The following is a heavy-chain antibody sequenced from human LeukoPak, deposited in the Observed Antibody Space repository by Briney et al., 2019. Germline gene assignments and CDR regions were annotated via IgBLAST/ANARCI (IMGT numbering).Heavy chain of an antibody. CDR2: IYSGGST. D-gene: IGHD6-19*01. Sequence: PGGSLRLSCAASGFTVSSNYMSWVRQAPGKGLEWVSVIYSGGSTYYADSVKGRFTISRDNAKNSLYLQMNSLRAEDTAVYYCARDALAGGSDYWGQGTLVTVSS. CDR1: GFTVSSNY. V-gene: IGHV3-66*01. CDR3: ARDALAGGSDY. J-gene: IGHJ4*02.